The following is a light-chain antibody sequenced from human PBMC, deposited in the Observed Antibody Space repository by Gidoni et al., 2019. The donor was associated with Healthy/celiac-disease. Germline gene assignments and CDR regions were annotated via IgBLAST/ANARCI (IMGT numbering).Light chain of an antibody. CDR3: QQYDNLPPLG. V-gene: IGKV1-33*01. Sequence: DIHMTQSLSSLSASVGDRVTITCQASQDISNYLNWYQQKPGKAPKLLIYDASNLETGVPSRFSGSGSGTDFTFTISSLQPEDIATYYCQQYDNLPPLGFGGXTKVEIK. J-gene: IGKJ4*01. CDR1: QDISNY. CDR2: DAS.